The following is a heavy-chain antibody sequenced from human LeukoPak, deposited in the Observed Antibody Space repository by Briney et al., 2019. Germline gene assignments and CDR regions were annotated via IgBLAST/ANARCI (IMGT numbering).Heavy chain of an antibody. D-gene: IGHD5-24*01. V-gene: IGHV1-69*13. CDR3: AFRPMATSFDY. J-gene: IGHJ4*02. Sequence: SVKVSCKASGGTFSSYAISWVRQAPGQGLEGMGGIIPIFGTANYAQKFQGRVTINADESTSTAYMALSSLRSEDTAVYYCAFRPMATSFDYWGQGTLVTVSS. CDR1: GGTFSSYA. CDR2: IIPIFGTA.